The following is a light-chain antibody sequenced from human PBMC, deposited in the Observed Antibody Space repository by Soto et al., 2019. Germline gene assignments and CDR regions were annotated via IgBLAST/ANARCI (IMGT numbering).Light chain of an antibody. Sequence: QSVLTQPRSVSGSPGQSVTISCTGTSSDVGGYNYVSWYQQHPGKAPKIMIYDVSERPSGVPARFSGSKSGNTASLTISGLQAEDEADYYCCSYAGSYTWVFGGGTKLTVL. CDR3: CSYAGSYTWV. V-gene: IGLV2-11*01. CDR2: DVS. CDR1: SSDVGGYNY. J-gene: IGLJ3*02.